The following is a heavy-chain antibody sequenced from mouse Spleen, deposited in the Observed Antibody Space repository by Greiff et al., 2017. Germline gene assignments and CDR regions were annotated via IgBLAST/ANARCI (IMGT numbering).Heavy chain of an antibody. CDR1: GYTFTSYV. V-gene: IGHV1-14*01. CDR2: INPYNDGT. Sequence: VQLQQSGPELVKPGASVKMSCKASGYTFTSYVMHWVKQKPGQGLEWIGYINPYNDGTKYNEKFKGKATLTSDKSSSTAYMELSSLTSEDSAVYYCARGAYYGSSSYYFDYWGQGTTLTVSS. J-gene: IGHJ2*01. D-gene: IGHD1-1*01. CDR3: ARGAYYGSSSYYFDY.